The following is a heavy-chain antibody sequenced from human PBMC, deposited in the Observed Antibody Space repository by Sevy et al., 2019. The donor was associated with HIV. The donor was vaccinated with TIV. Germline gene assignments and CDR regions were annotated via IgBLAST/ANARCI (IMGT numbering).Heavy chain of an antibody. CDR2: INWNGGRT. D-gene: IGHD4-17*01. Sequence: GGSLRLSCAASGFTFDDYGMSWVRQVPGKGLEWVSGINWNGGRTDYADSGKGRFTIARDNAKNSLYLQMSSLRAEDTALYYCARDPFYKVYGDYSDYWGQGTLVTVSS. V-gene: IGHV3-20*04. J-gene: IGHJ4*02. CDR1: GFTFDDYG. CDR3: ARDPFYKVYGDYSDY.